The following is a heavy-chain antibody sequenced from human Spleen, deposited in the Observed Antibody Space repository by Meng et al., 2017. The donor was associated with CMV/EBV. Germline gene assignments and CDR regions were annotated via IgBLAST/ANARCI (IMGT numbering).Heavy chain of an antibody. V-gene: IGHV3-7*04. Sequence: GGSLRLSCAASGFTVSSYSMNWVRQAPGKGLEWVANIKQDGSDKYYVDSVKGRFTISRDNAKNSLYLQMNSLRAEDTAVYYCARGYYGMDVWGQGTTVTVSS. CDR3: ARGYYGMDV. CDR1: GFTVSSYS. CDR2: IKQDGSDK. J-gene: IGHJ6*02.